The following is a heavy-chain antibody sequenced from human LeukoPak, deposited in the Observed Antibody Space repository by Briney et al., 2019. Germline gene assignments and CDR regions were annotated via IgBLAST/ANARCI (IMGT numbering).Heavy chain of an antibody. D-gene: IGHD3-3*01. CDR2: IYWNDDK. V-gene: IGHV2-5*01. J-gene: IGHJ4*02. CDR3: AHSSGNLRFLESLLRRDPECFDY. Sequence: SGPTLVKPTQTLTLTCTFSGFSLSTSGVGVGWIRQPPGKALEWLALIYWNDDKRYSPSLKSRLTITKDTSKNQVVLTMTNMDPVDTATYHCAHSSGNLRFLESLLRRDPECFDYWGQGTLVTVSS. CDR1: GFSLSTSGVG.